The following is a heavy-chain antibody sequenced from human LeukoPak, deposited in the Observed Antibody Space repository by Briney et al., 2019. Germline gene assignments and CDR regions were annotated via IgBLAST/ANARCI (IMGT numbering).Heavy chain of an antibody. D-gene: IGHD2/OR15-2a*01. J-gene: IGHJ4*02. CDR3: TTDPVSGNKQTDFDY. Sequence: PGGSLRLSCAASGFTFSNAWMSWVRQAPGKGLEWVGSIKSKTDGGTTDYAAPVKGRFTISRDDSKNTLYLQMNSLKTEDTAVYYCTTDPVSGNKQTDFDYWGQGTLVTVSS. CDR1: GFTFSNAW. CDR2: IKSKTDGGTT. V-gene: IGHV3-15*01.